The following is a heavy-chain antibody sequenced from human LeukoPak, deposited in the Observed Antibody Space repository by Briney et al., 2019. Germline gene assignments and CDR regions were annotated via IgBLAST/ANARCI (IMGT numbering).Heavy chain of an antibody. CDR2: IYYSGSTT. D-gene: IGHD3-10*01. Sequence: PSETLSLTCSVSGGSMSGFFWTWIRQPPGKELEWVGSIYYSGSTTKYNPSLKSRVTISVDTSKSQFSLKLNSATAADTAVYYCARTSRHYYGSGSNLTPWPAGMDVWGQGTTVTVSS. CDR3: ARTSRHYYGSGSNLTPWPAGMDV. J-gene: IGHJ6*02. CDR1: GGSMSGFF. V-gene: IGHV4-59*01.